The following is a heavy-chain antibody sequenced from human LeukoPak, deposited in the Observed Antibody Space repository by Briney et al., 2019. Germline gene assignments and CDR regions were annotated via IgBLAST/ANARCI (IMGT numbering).Heavy chain of an antibody. CDR3: ARDANIVVVPAAMGWYDY. CDR2: ISSSSSYI. D-gene: IGHD2-2*01. Sequence: KPGGSLRLSRAASGFTFSSYSMNWVRQAPGKGLEWVSSISSSSSYIYYADSVKGRFTISRDNAKNSLYLQMNSLRAEDTAVYYCARDANIVVVPAAMGWYDYWGQGTLVTVSS. V-gene: IGHV3-21*01. CDR1: GFTFSSYS. J-gene: IGHJ4*02.